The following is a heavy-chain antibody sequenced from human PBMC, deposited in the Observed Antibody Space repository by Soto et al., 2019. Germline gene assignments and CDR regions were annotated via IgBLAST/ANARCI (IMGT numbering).Heavy chain of an antibody. J-gene: IGHJ6*02. D-gene: IGHD2-15*01. Sequence: SVKVSCKASGGTFGSYAISWVRQAPGQGLEWMGGIIPIFGTANYAQKFQGRVTITADESTSTAYMELSSLRSEDTAVYYCARGRDIVVVVAATHYYYGMDVWGQGTTVTVSS. CDR3: ARGRDIVVVVAATHYYYGMDV. CDR2: IIPIFGTA. V-gene: IGHV1-69*13. CDR1: GGTFGSYA.